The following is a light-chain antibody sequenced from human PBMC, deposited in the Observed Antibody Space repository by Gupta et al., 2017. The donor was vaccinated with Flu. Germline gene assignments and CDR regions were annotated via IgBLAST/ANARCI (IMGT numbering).Light chain of an antibody. J-gene: IGLJ1*01. CDR2: KNA. V-gene: IGLV1-47*01. CDR1: SYNLGSDF. Sequence: VTCSCPGNSYNLGSDFVPWLQQGPGTSPKLLIYKNAKRPSGFPARFSGSKSGTSDDLTISGLRAEDEADYYCGALDANLIAYVFGIGTKFTVL. CDR3: GALDANLIAYV.